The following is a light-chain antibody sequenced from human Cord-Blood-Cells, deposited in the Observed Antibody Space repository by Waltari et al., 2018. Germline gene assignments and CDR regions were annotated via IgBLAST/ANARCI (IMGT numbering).Light chain of an antibody. V-gene: IGKV1-33*01. Sequence: DIQLTQSPSSLSAPVGDRVTITCQASQDISNYLNRYQQKPGKAPKLLIYDASNLETGVPSRFSGSGSGTDFTFTISSLQPEDIATYYCQQYDNLPYTFGQGTKLEIK. CDR1: QDISNY. J-gene: IGKJ2*01. CDR3: QQYDNLPYT. CDR2: DAS.